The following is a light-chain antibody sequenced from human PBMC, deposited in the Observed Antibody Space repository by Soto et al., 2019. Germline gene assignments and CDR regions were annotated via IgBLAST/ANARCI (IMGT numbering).Light chain of an antibody. J-gene: IGKJ1*01. CDR1: QGIGGD. V-gene: IGKV1-17*01. CDR2: ATS. CDR3: VQHNSYPRT. Sequence: DIQMTQSPSSLSASVGDRVTITCRASQGIGGDAGWYQQKPGKPPKRLIYATSTLQSGIPSRFSGGGFGTEFTLTIRSLQPEDFATYYCVQHNSYPRTFGQGTRVEMK.